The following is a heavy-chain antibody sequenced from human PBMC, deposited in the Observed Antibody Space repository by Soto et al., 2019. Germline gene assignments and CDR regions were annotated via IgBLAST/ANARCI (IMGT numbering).Heavy chain of an antibody. CDR2: VYYSGTT. CDR3: ARDYWANEKRFES. CDR1: GGSITNYY. Sequence: QVQLQESGPGLVKPSETLSLTCTVSGGSITNYYWSWIRQPPGKGLEWIGYVYYSGTTKYNPSLKSRATISVDTTNNQFSLRLGPMTPADTAVYYCARDYWANEKRFESWGQGTLVTVSS. D-gene: IGHD2-8*02. J-gene: IGHJ4*02. V-gene: IGHV4-59*01.